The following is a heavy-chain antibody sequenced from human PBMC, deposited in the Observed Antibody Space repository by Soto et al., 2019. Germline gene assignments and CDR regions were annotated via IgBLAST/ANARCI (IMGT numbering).Heavy chain of an antibody. CDR1: GGSISSYY. CDR2: IYYSGST. CDR3: ARALRPNDAFDI. J-gene: IGHJ3*02. V-gene: IGHV4-59*01. Sequence: SETLSLTCTVSGGSISSYYWSWIRQPPGKGLEWIGYIYYSGSTNYNPSLKSRVTISVDTSKNQFSLKLSSVTAADTAVYYCARALRPNDAFDIWGQGTMVTVSS. D-gene: IGHD4-17*01.